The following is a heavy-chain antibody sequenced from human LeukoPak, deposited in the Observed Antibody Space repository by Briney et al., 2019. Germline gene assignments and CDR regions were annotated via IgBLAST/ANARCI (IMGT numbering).Heavy chain of an antibody. V-gene: IGHV1-8*01. CDR2: MNPNSGNT. J-gene: IGHJ4*02. CDR3: ARVWWSDSSGYRFDY. D-gene: IGHD3-22*01. Sequence: GESLKISCKGSGYSFTSYDINWVRQATGQGLEWMGWMNPNSGNTGYAQKFQGRVTMTRNTSISTAYMELSSLRSEDTAVYYCARVWWSDSSGYRFDYWGQGTLVTVSS. CDR1: GYSFTSYD.